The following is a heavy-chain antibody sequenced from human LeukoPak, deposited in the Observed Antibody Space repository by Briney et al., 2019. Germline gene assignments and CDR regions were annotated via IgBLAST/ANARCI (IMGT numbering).Heavy chain of an antibody. CDR3: ARGLSPRINMVRGVRPPFRGVFDY. CDR1: GGSFSGYY. V-gene: IGHV4-34*01. CDR2: INHSGST. J-gene: IGHJ4*02. Sequence: SETLSLTCAVYGGSFSGYYWSGIRQPPGKGLEWIGEINHSGSTNYNPSLESRVTIPINTPKTQFSLQLSSVPAAATAVYYCARGLSPRINMVRGVRPPFRGVFDYWGQGTLVTVSS. D-gene: IGHD3-10*01.